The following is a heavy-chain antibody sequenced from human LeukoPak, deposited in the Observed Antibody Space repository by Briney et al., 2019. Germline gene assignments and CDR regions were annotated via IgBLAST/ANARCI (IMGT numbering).Heavy chain of an antibody. CDR1: GFIFSNYG. CDR3: AKDLLKEGSYGSGIDWFDP. Sequence: PGGSLRLSCAASGFIFSNYGMHWVRQAPGKGLEWMSFIRYDGSHKHYADSVKGRFTISRENSKKTLYLQMNSLRPEDTAMYYCAKDLLKEGSYGSGIDWFDPWGQGAQVTVSS. D-gene: IGHD3-10*01. CDR2: IRYDGSHK. V-gene: IGHV3-30*02. J-gene: IGHJ5*02.